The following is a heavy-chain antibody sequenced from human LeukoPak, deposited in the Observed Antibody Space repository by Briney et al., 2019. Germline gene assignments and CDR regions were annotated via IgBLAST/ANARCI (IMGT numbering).Heavy chain of an antibody. J-gene: IGHJ4*02. Sequence: GGSLRLSCAASGCIFGSSVMSWVRQAPGKGLEWVSAITADGGGTNHADPVKGRFTISRDNSQSTLYLQMNSLRAEDTAVYYCVKEDHYGDYVQIDHWGQGTLVTVSS. D-gene: IGHD4-17*01. CDR3: VKEDHYGDYVQIDH. CDR1: GCIFGSSV. CDR2: ITADGGGT. V-gene: IGHV3-23*01.